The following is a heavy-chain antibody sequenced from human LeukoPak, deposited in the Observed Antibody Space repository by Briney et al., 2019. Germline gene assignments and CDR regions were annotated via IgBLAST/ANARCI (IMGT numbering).Heavy chain of an antibody. J-gene: IGHJ4*02. CDR1: GFTFSSYA. V-gene: IGHV3-30-3*01. CDR3: ARDNPPNHIRYYFDY. CDR2: IPYDGSNK. Sequence: GGSLRLSCAASGFTFSSYAMHWVRQAPGKGLEWVAVIPYDGSNKYYADSVKGRFTISRDNSKNTLYLQMNSLRAEDTAVYYCARDNPPNHIRYYFDYWGQGTLVTVSS. D-gene: IGHD1-14*01.